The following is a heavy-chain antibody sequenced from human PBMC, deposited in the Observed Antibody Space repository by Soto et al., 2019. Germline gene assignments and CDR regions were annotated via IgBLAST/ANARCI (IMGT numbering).Heavy chain of an antibody. J-gene: IGHJ6*03. CDR3: ATQAPYSSSPYYYYYLDV. V-gene: IGHV4-34*01. CDR2: INHTGST. CDR1: GWSFSGYY. D-gene: IGHD6-6*01. Sequence: PSETLSLTCAFYGWSFSGYYWSWIRQSPGKGLEWIGEINHTGSTNYNPSLKSRATISVDTSKNQFSLKLNSVTAADTAVYYCATQAPYSSSPYYYYYLDVWGKGTTVTVS.